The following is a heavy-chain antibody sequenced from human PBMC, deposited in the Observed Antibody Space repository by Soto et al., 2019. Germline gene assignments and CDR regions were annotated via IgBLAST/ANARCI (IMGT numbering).Heavy chain of an antibody. V-gene: IGHV3-23*01. CDR1: GFTFSSYA. D-gene: IGHD2-21*01. CDR2: ISGSGGST. Sequence: EVQLLESGGGLVQPGGSLRLSCAASGFTFSSYAMSWVRQAPGKGLEWVSAISGSGGSTYYADSVKGRFTISRDNSKNTLNLQRNSLRAEDTAVYYCAKDQSSYHGNRPFDYWGQGTLVTVSS. CDR3: AKDQSSYHGNRPFDY. J-gene: IGHJ4*02.